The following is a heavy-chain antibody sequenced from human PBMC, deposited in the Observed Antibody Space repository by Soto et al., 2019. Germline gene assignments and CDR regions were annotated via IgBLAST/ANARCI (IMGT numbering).Heavy chain of an antibody. D-gene: IGHD4-17*01. CDR1: GFTFDDYA. CDR2: ITWNSGSM. Sequence: GGSLRLSCAASGFTFDDYAMHWVRQAPGKGLEWVSGITWNSGSMGYVDSVKGRFTISRDNAKNSLYLQMNSLRAEDTALYYCAKDHYGDYAEGDFDYWGQGTLVTVSS. V-gene: IGHV3-9*01. CDR3: AKDHYGDYAEGDFDY. J-gene: IGHJ4*02.